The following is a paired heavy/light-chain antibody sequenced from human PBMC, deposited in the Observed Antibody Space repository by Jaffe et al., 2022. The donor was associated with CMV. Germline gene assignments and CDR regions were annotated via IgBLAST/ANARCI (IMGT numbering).Light chain of an antibody. V-gene: IGLV1-40*01. J-gene: IGLJ1*01. Sequence: QSVLTQPPSVSGAPGQRVTISCTGSSSNIGAGYDVHWYQQLPGTAPRFLTYVNNNRPSGVPDRFSGSKSGTSASLAISGLQAEDEADYYCQAYDSSLSGYVFGSGTKVTVL. CDR1: SSNIGAGYD. CDR3: QAYDSSLSGYV. CDR2: VNN.
Heavy chain of an antibody. D-gene: IGHD5-12*01. V-gene: IGHV2-5*02. Sequence: QITLKESGPTLVKPTQTLTLTCTFSGFSLSTDGVGVGWIRQPPGKDLQWLALIYWDDDKRYSPSLKSRLTVTKDTSKNQVVLTMTNMDPVDTATYYCAHTGYYSHYSGQPLDYWGQGTLVTVSS. CDR2: IYWDDDK. CDR1: GFSLSTDGVG. J-gene: IGHJ4*02. CDR3: AHTGYYSHYSGQPLDY.